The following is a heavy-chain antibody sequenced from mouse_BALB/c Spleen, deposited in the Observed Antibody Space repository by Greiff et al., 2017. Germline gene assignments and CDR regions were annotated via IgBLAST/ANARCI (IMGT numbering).Heavy chain of an antibody. V-gene: IGHV1-7*01. CDR2: INPSTGYT. CDR1: GYTFTSYW. Sequence: QVQLQQSGAELAKPGASVKMSCKASGYTFTSYWMHWVKQRPGQGLEWIGYINPSTGYTEYNQKFKDKATLTADKSSSTAYMQLSSLTSEDSAVYYCARDGSSYGYAMDYWGQGTSVTVSS. CDR3: ARDGSSYGYAMDY. J-gene: IGHJ4*01. D-gene: IGHD1-1*01.